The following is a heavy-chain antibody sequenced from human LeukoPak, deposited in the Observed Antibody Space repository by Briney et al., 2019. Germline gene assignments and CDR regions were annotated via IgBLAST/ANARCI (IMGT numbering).Heavy chain of an antibody. J-gene: IGHJ6*02. D-gene: IGHD3-10*01. CDR1: GGSISSSSYY. Sequence: PSETLSLTCTVSGGSISSSSYYWGWIRQPPGKGLEWIGSIYYSGSTYYNPSLKSRVTISVDTSKNQFSLKLSSVTAADTAVYYCARDRVEFGELSDYYYGMDVWGQGTTVTVSS. CDR2: IYYSGST. CDR3: ARDRVEFGELSDYYYGMDV. V-gene: IGHV4-39*07.